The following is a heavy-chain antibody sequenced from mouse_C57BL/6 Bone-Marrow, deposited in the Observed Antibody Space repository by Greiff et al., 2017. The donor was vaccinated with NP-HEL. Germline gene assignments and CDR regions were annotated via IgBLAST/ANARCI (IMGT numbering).Heavy chain of an antibody. CDR2: IYPGSGST. Sequence: QVQLQQPGAELVKPGASVKMSCKASGYTFTSYWINWVKQRPGQGLEWIGDIYPGSGSTNYNEKFKSKATLTVDTSSSTTYMQLSSLTSEDSAATYCAQAMNYWGQGTSVTVSS. CDR1: GYTFTSYW. V-gene: IGHV1-55*01. CDR3: AQAMNY. J-gene: IGHJ4*01.